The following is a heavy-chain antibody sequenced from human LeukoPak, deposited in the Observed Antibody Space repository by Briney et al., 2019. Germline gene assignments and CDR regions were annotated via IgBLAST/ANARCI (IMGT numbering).Heavy chain of an antibody. CDR2: IYYSGST. Sequence: SETLSLTCSVSGGSISSYYWSWIRQPPGRGLEWIGYIYYSGSTNYNPSLKSRVTISVDTSKNQFSLKLSSVTAADTAVYYCAGVGGTNYYYYGMDVWGQGTTVTVSS. D-gene: IGHD4-23*01. CDR3: AGVGGTNYYYYGMDV. V-gene: IGHV4-59*01. J-gene: IGHJ6*02. CDR1: GGSISSYY.